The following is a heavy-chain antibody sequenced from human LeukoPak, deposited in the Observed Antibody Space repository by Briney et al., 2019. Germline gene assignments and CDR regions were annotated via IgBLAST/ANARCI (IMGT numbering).Heavy chain of an antibody. Sequence: SETLSLTCTVSGGSIRSSYYYWGWIRQPPGKGLEWIGSIYDSGSTYYNPSLKSRVTISVDRSKNQFSLKLSSVTAADTAVYYCARGTPLYDFWSGYSLFDYWGQGTLVTVSS. CDR2: IYDSGST. D-gene: IGHD3-3*01. CDR3: ARGTPLYDFWSGYSLFDY. J-gene: IGHJ4*02. V-gene: IGHV4-39*07. CDR1: GGSIRSSYYY.